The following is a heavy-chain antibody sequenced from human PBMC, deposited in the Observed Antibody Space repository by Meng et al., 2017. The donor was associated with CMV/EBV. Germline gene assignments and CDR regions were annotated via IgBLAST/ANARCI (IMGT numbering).Heavy chain of an antibody. D-gene: IGHD1-26*01. J-gene: IGHJ4*02. CDR3: ARGSAYSGSCVDY. CDR1: GLTFSSYA. Sequence: GESLKISCAASGLTFSSYAMHWVRQAPGKGLEWVAVISYDGSNKYYADSVKGRFTISRDNSKNTLYLQMNSLRAGDTAVYYCARGSAYSGSCVDYWGQGTLVTVSS. CDR2: ISYDGSNK. V-gene: IGHV3-30*04.